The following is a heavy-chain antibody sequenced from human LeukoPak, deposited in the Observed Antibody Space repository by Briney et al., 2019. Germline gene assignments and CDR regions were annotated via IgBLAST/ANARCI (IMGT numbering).Heavy chain of an antibody. CDR1: GYALSGYY. V-gene: IGHV1-2*06. J-gene: IGHJ6*02. CDR2: INPNSGGT. D-gene: IGHD2-15*01. CDR3: AREGSQSGMDV. Sequence: ASVKVSCKASGYALSGYYMHWVRQAPGQGLEWMGRINPNSGGTNYLQTFQGRVTMTSNTSISTAYMELIRLTSDDTAVYYCAREGSQSGMDVWGQGTTVIVSS.